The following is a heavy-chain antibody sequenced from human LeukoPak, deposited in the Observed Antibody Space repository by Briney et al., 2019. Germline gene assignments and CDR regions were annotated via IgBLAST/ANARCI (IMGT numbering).Heavy chain of an antibody. J-gene: IGHJ4*02. D-gene: IGHD7-27*01. CDR2: INTDGSDT. CDR1: GFTFSNHC. CDR3: ARNNWGIDD. V-gene: IGHV3-74*01. Sequence: GGSLRLSCAASGFTFSNHCMHWVRQVSGKGLVWVSRINTDGSDTSYADSVEGRFTISRDNARNTLYLQMNSLRPEDTAVYYCARNNWGIDDWGQGTLVTVSS.